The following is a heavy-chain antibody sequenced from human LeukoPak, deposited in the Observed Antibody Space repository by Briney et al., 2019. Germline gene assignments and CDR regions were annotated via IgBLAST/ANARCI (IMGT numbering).Heavy chain of an antibody. D-gene: IGHD6-19*01. V-gene: IGHV4-30-4*08. CDR2: IYYSGST. CDR1: GGSIISSAYY. CDR3: VRTEVSSGSEDY. J-gene: IGHJ4*02. Sequence: PSQTLSLNCTVSGGSIISSAYYWSWIRQPPGKGLEWIGYIYYSGSTYYNPSLKSRVTISLDTSKNQFSLKLSSVTAADTAVYYCVRTEVSSGSEDYWGQGNLVTVSS.